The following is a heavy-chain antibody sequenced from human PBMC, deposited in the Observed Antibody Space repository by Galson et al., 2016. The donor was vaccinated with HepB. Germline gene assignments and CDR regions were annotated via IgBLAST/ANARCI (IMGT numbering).Heavy chain of an antibody. CDR3: TKGYDGPKGVGGSD. Sequence: SLRLSCAASGSTFSGSAIHWVRQASGEGLEWIGRIGGKATSYATAYGPSVKGRFTISRDDSKNMAYLQMNSLITEDTALYYCTKGYDGPKGVGGSDWGQGSLVTVSS. D-gene: IGHD5-12*01. V-gene: IGHV3-73*01. J-gene: IGHJ4*02. CDR1: GSTFSGSA. CDR2: IGGKATSYAT.